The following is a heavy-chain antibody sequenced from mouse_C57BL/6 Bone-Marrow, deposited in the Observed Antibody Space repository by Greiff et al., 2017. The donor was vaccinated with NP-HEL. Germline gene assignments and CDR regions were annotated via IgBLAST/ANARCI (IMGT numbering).Heavy chain of an antibody. V-gene: IGHV1-64*01. CDR3: ARGVLRPYFDV. CDR1: GYTFTSYW. D-gene: IGHD1-1*01. J-gene: IGHJ1*03. Sequence: VQLQQPGAELVKPGASVKLSCRASGYTFTSYWMHWVKQRPGQGLEWIGMIHPNSGSTNYNEKFKSKATLTVDKSSSTAYMQLSSLTSEDSAVYYCARGVLRPYFDVWGTGTTVTVSS. CDR2: IHPNSGST.